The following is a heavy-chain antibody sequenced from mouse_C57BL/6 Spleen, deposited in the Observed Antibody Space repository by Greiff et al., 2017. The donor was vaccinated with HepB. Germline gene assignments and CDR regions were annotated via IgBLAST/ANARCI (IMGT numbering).Heavy chain of an antibody. J-gene: IGHJ3*01. CDR2: INPNNGGT. D-gene: IGHD1-1*01. Sequence: VQLQQSGPELVKPGASVKISCKASGYTFTDYYMNWVKQSHGKSLEWIGDINPNNGGTSYNQKFKCKATVTVDKSSSTAYMELHSLTSEDSAVYVCARSGYYSNSLALAYWGQGTLVTVSA. CDR1: GYTFTDYY. V-gene: IGHV1-26*01. CDR3: ARSGYYSNSLALAY.